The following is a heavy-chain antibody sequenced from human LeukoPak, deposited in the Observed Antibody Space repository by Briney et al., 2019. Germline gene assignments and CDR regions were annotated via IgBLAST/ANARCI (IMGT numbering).Heavy chain of an antibody. CDR1: GGSVSSGSYY. J-gene: IGHJ4*02. D-gene: IGHD3-10*01. CDR2: IYYSGST. CDR3: ARVGSGSYYTVSDY. V-gene: IGHV4-61*01. Sequence: PSQTLSLTCTVSGGSVSSGSYYWSWIRQPPGKGLECIGYIYYSGSTNYNPSLKSRVTISVDTSKNQFSLKLSSVTAADTAVYYCARVGSGSYYTVSDYWGQGTLVTVSS.